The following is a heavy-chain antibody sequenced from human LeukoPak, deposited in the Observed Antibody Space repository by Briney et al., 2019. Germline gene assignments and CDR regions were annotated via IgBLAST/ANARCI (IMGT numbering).Heavy chain of an antibody. CDR1: GYTFTSYA. CDR3: ARVRSSGWYDY. J-gene: IGHJ4*02. D-gene: IGHD6-19*01. Sequence: ASVTVSCTASGYTFTSYAMHWVRQAPGQRLEWIGWINAGNGNTKYSQKFQGRVTITRDTSASTAYMELSSLRSEDTAVYYCARVRSSGWYDYWGQGTLVTVSS. CDR2: INAGNGNT. V-gene: IGHV1-3*01.